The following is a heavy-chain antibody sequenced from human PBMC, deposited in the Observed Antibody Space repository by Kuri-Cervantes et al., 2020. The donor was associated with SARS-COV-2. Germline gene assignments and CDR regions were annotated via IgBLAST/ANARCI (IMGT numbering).Heavy chain of an antibody. V-gene: IGHV3-23*03. CDR3: AKDLGRPNWFDP. CDR1: GFTFSSYA. Sequence: GESLKISCAASGFTFSSYAMSWVRQAPGKGLECVSGIYSGGSSTYYADSVKGRFTISRDNSKNTLYLQMNSLRAEDTAVYYCAKDLGRPNWFDPWGQGTLVTVSS. J-gene: IGHJ5*02. CDR2: IYSGGSST.